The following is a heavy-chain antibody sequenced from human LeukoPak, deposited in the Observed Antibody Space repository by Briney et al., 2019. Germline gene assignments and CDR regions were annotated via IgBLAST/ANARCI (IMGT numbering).Heavy chain of an antibody. Sequence: GGSLRLSCAASGFTVSSNYISWVRQAPGKGLEWVSVIYSGGSTYYADSVKGRFTISRDNSKNTLYLQMNSLRAEDTAVYYCARENTSGYDSPFDYWGQGTLVTVSS. D-gene: IGHD5-12*01. V-gene: IGHV3-53*01. CDR2: IYSGGST. J-gene: IGHJ4*02. CDR3: ARENTSGYDSPFDY. CDR1: GFTVSSNY.